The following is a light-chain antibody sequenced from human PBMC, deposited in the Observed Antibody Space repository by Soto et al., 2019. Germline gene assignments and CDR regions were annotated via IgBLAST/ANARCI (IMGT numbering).Light chain of an antibody. V-gene: IGLV2-14*01. CDR3: SSYTSSSTLDVV. CDR2: DVS. J-gene: IGLJ2*01. CDR1: SSDVGGYNY. Sequence: LTQPASVSGSPGQSITISCTGTSSDVGGYNYVSWYQQHPGKAPKLMIYDVSNRPSGVSNRFSGSKSGNTASLTISGLQAEDEADYYCSSYTSSSTLDVVFGGGTKVTVL.